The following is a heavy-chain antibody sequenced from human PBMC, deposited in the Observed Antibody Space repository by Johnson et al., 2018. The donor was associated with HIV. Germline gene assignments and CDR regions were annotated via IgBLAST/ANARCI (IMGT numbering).Heavy chain of an antibody. V-gene: IGHV3-66*02. CDR3: ARDRAFDL. CDR2: IYSGGTT. Sequence: VQLVESGGDLVQRGGSLRLSCAASGFSVSSNYMSWVRKAPGKGLECVSVIYSGGTTYYTDSVRGRFTISRDKSKNTVYLQMNSLKVEDTAMYYCARDRAFDLWGPGTMVTVSS. J-gene: IGHJ3*01. CDR1: GFSVSSNY.